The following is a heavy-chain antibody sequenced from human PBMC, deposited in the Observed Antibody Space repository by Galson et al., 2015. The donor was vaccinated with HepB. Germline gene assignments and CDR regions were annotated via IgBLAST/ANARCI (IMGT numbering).Heavy chain of an antibody. CDR3: AREVGGSYGAFDI. Sequence: SLRLSCAASGFTFSSYAMHWVRQAPGKGLEWVAVISYDGSNKYYADSVKGRFTISRDNSKNTLYLQMNSLRAEDTAVYYCAREVGGSYGAFDIWGQGTMVTVSS. J-gene: IGHJ3*02. CDR1: GFTFSSYA. D-gene: IGHD1-26*01. CDR2: ISYDGSNK. V-gene: IGHV3-30*04.